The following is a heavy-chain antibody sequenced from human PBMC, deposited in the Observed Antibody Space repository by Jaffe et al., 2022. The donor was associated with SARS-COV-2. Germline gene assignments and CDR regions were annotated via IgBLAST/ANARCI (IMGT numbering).Heavy chain of an antibody. D-gene: IGHD3-3*01. Sequence: QVQLQESGPGLVKPSETLSLTCTVSGGSISSYYWSWIRQPPGKGLEWIGYIYYSGSTNYNPSLKSRVTISVDTSKNQFSLKLSSVTAADTAVYYCARSQGERKVIILGYWGQGTLVTVSS. CDR3: ARSQGERKVIILGY. V-gene: IGHV4-59*01. CDR2: IYYSGST. J-gene: IGHJ4*02. CDR1: GGSISSYY.